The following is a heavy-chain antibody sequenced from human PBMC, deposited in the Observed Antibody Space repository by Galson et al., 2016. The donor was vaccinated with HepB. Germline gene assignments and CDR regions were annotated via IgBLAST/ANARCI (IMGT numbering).Heavy chain of an antibody. CDR3: ARESYNRFDP. CDR2: ISYDGTVK. J-gene: IGHJ5*02. Sequence: SLRLSCAASGFTFSSYALHWVRQAPGRGLDWVAFISYDGTVKYYADSVKGRFTISRDNGKNSLFLQMNSLRVEDTAIYYCARESYNRFDPWGQGTLVTVSS. V-gene: IGHV3-30-3*01. CDR1: GFTFSSYA.